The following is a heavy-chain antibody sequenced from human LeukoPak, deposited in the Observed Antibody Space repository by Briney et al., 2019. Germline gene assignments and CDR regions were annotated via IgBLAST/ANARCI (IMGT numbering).Heavy chain of an antibody. Sequence: PGGSLRLSCAASGFTVSSNYMSWVRQAPGKGLEWVSVIYSGGSTYYADSVKGRFTISRDNSKNTLYLQMNSLRAEDAAVYYCARVRTTGSFDPWGQGTLVTVSS. V-gene: IGHV3-66*01. D-gene: IGHD4-17*01. CDR2: IYSGGST. CDR3: ARVRTTGSFDP. J-gene: IGHJ5*02. CDR1: GFTVSSNY.